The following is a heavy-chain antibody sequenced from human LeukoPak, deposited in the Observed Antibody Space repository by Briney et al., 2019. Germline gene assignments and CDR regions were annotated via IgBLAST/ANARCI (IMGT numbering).Heavy chain of an antibody. CDR3: ARAFGYYYDSSGYFWFDP. Sequence: PSETLSLTCTVSGGSISSYYWSWIRQPPGKGLEWIGYIYYSGTNNYNPSLKSRVTISVDTSKNQFSLKLSSVTAADTAVYYCARAFGYYYDSSGYFWFDPWGQGTLVTVSS. CDR2: IYYSGTN. D-gene: IGHD3-22*01. V-gene: IGHV4-59*01. J-gene: IGHJ5*02. CDR1: GGSISSYY.